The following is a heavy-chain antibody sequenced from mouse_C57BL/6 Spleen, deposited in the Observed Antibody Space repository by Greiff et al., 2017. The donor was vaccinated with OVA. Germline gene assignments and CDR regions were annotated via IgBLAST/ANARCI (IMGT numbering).Heavy chain of an antibody. D-gene: IGHD2-1*01. Sequence: VQLQQSGAELVKPGASVKLSCTASGFNIKDYYMHWVKQRTEQGLEWIGRIDPEDGETKYAPNFQGKATITADTSSNTAYLQLSSLTSEDTAVYYCARDGNQYYFDYWGQGTTLTVSS. CDR2: IDPEDGET. CDR1: GFNIKDYY. CDR3: ARDGNQYYFDY. V-gene: IGHV14-2*01. J-gene: IGHJ2*01.